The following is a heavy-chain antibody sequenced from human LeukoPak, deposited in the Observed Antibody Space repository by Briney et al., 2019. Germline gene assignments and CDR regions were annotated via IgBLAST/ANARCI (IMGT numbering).Heavy chain of an antibody. CDR3: ARKVGVITPNAFNI. J-gene: IGHJ3*02. CDR2: IIPILGIA. D-gene: IGHD3-22*01. Sequence: GSSVKVSCKASGGTFSSYAISWVRQAPGQGLEWMGRIIPILGIANSAQKFQGRVTITADKSRSTAYMELGRLRSEEPAVYYCARKVGVITPNAFNIGAKGTMVTASP. CDR1: GGTFSSYA. V-gene: IGHV1-69*04.